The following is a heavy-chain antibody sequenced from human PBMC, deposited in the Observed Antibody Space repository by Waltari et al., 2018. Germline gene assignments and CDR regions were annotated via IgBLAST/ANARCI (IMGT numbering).Heavy chain of an antibody. J-gene: IGHJ5*02. CDR3: ARARTRPLWFGREVPFDP. Sequence: QVQLVQSGAEVKKPGASVKVSCKAFGYTFTSFDIHWVRQAPGQGLEWMGWMSPNSGDTGYAQKFQGRVTITGNTSIGTAYMDLSSLRADDTAVYYCARARTRPLWFGREVPFDPWGQGTLVTVSS. CDR2: MSPNSGDT. CDR1: GYTFTSFD. V-gene: IGHV1-8*03. D-gene: IGHD3-10*01.